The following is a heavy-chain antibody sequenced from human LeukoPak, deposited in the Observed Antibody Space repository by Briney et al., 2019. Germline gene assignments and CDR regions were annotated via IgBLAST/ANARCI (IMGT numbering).Heavy chain of an antibody. J-gene: IGHJ5*02. CDR2: INPNSGGT. CDR3: ARIRRYYDSPDWFDP. D-gene: IGHD3-22*01. V-gene: IGHV1-2*02. Sequence: GASVKVSCKASGHTFTGYYMHWVRQAPGQGLEWMGWINPNSGGTNYAQKFQGRVTMTRDTSISTAYMELSRLRSDDTAVYYCARIRRYYDSPDWFDPWGQGTLVTVSS. CDR1: GHTFTGYY.